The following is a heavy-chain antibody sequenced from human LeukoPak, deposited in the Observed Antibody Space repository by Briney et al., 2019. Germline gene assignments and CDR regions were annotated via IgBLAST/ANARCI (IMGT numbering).Heavy chain of an antibody. V-gene: IGHV3-48*01. CDR1: GFTFSSYT. CDR3: ARYSSSWYFDL. J-gene: IGHJ2*01. CDR2: ISSSSNSI. D-gene: IGHD3-22*01. Sequence: GGSLRLSCAASGFTFSSYTMNRVRQAPGKELEWVSYISSSSNSIFYADTVKGRFTVSRDNAKNSLYLQMNSLRAEDTAVYSCARYSSSWYFDLWGRGTMVTVSS.